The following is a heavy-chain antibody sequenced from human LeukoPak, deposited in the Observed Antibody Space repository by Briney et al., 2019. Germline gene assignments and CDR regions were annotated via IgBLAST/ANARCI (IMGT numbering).Heavy chain of an antibody. V-gene: IGHV1-2*02. CDR3: ARDYSYDSSGSIDY. Sequence: ASVKVSCKASGYTFTGYYMHRVRQAPGQGLEWMGWINPNSGGTNYAQKFQGRVTMTRDTSISTAYMELSRLRSDDTAVYYCARDYSYDSSGSIDYWGQGTLVTVSS. D-gene: IGHD3-22*01. J-gene: IGHJ4*02. CDR1: GYTFTGYY. CDR2: INPNSGGT.